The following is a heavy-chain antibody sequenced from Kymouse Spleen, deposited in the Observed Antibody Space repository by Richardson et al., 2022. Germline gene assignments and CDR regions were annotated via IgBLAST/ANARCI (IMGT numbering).Heavy chain of an antibody. CDR2: ISSSSSYI. CDR3: AREDDSSGYYYPYYYYYGMDV. J-gene: IGHJ6*02. D-gene: IGHD3-22*01. CDR1: GFTFSSYS. V-gene: IGHV3-21*03. Sequence: EVQLVESGGGLVKPGGSLRLSCAASGFTFSSYSMNWVRQAPGKGLEWVSSISSSSSYIYYADSVKGRFTISRDNAKNSLYLQMNSLRAEDTAVYYCAREDDSSGYYYPYYYYYGMDVWGQGTTVTVSS.